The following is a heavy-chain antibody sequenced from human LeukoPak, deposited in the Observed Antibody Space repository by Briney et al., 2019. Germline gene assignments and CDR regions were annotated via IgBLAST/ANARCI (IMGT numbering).Heavy chain of an antibody. CDR3: AKDPRGGGGSYGEVDY. J-gene: IGHJ4*02. V-gene: IGHV3-23*01. D-gene: IGHD1-26*01. CDR2: ISGSGGST. CDR1: GFTFSSYA. Sequence: GGSLRLSCAASGFTFSSYAMSWVRQAPGKGLEWVSAISGSGGSTYYADSVKGRFTISRDKSKNTLYLQMNSLRAEDTAVYYCAKDPRGGGGSYGEVDYWGQGTLVTVSS.